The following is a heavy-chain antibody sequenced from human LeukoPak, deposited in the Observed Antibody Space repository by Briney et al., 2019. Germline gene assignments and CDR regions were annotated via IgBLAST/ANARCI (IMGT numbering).Heavy chain of an antibody. CDR3: ARGDFYRYYFDY. Sequence: PSETLSLTCTVSGGSIRTYYWSWIRQPPGKGLEWIGYIYTSGGTNYNPSLKSRVTMSLDTSENQFSLKLSSVIAADTAVYYCARGDFYRYYFDYWGQGTLVTVSS. J-gene: IGHJ4*02. D-gene: IGHD2/OR15-2a*01. CDR1: GGSIRTYY. CDR2: IYTSGGT. V-gene: IGHV4-4*09.